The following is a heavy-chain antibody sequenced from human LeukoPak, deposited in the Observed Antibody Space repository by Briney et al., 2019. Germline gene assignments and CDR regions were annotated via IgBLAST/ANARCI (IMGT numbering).Heavy chain of an antibody. CDR1: GDSISDYY. CDR3: ARRRKVPAPRAGDAFDI. V-gene: IGHV4-59*08. Sequence: PSETLSLTCTVSGDSISDYYWNWIRQPPGKGLEWIGYIHYSGSTNYSPSLKSRVTISVDTSKNQFSLKLSSVTAADTAIYYCARRRKVPAPRAGDAFDIWGQGTMVTVSS. CDR2: IHYSGST. J-gene: IGHJ3*02. D-gene: IGHD2-21*02.